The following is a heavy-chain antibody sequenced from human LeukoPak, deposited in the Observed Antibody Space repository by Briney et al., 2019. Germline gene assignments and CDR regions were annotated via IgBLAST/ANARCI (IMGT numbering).Heavy chain of an antibody. CDR1: GGTFSSYA. CDR3: ARGFGSYGTPDYYYYMDV. J-gene: IGHJ6*03. V-gene: IGHV1-69*05. Sequence: SVKVSCKASGGTFSSYAISWVRQAPGQGLEWMGGIIPIFGTANYAQKFQGRVTITTDESTSTAYMELSSLRSEDTAVYYCARGFGSYGTPDYYYYMDVWGKGTTVTVSS. D-gene: IGHD1-26*01. CDR2: IIPIFGTA.